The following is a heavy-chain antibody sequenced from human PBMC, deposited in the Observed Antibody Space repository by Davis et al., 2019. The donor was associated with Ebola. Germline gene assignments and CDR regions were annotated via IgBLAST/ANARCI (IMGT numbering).Heavy chain of an antibody. Sequence: MPSETLSLTCAVYGGSFSGYYWSWIRQPPGKGLEWIGEINHSGSTNYNPSLKSRVTISVDTSKNQFSLKLSSVTAADTAVYYCARPGYSGYDFDYWGQGTLVTVSS. CDR1: GGSFSGYY. CDR2: INHSGST. V-gene: IGHV4-34*01. CDR3: ARPGYSGYDFDY. D-gene: IGHD5-12*01. J-gene: IGHJ4*02.